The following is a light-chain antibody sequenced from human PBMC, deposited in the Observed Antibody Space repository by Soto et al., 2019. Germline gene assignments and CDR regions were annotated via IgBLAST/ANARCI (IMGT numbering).Light chain of an antibody. V-gene: IGLV2-14*03. CDR1: SSDVGGYDY. Sequence: QSALTQPASVSGSPGQSITISCTGTSSDVGGYDYVSWYQQRPGKAPKLLIYDVFNRPSGVSNRFSGSRSDNTASLTISGLQGEDEADYYCSSYTSSSTLVFGTGTKVTVL. CDR2: DVF. CDR3: SSYTSSSTLV. J-gene: IGLJ1*01.